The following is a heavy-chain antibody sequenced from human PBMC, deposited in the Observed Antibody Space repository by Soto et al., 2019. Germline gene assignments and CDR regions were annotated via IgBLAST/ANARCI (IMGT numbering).Heavy chain of an antibody. Sequence: ASVKVSCKASGYTFTSYHVHWVRQAPGQGLEWMGWINPNSGGTNYAQKFQGRVTMTRDTSISTAYMELSRLRSDDTAVYYCARVWVSDGMDVWGQGTTVTVSS. CDR1: GYTFTSYH. D-gene: IGHD3-16*01. V-gene: IGHV1-2*02. CDR2: INPNSGGT. J-gene: IGHJ6*02. CDR3: ARVWVSDGMDV.